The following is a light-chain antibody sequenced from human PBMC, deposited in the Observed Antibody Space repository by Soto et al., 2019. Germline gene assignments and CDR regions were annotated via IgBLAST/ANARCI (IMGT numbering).Light chain of an antibody. V-gene: IGKV3-11*01. CDR1: QSVSKY. Sequence: EIVLTQSPATLSLSPGESATLSCRASQSVSKYLAWYQQKPGQAPRLLIYDTSSRATGIPARFSGSGSGTDFTLTISSLEPEDVAVYYCQQRSNWPPLTFGGGTKVEIK. J-gene: IGKJ4*01. CDR2: DTS. CDR3: QQRSNWPPLT.